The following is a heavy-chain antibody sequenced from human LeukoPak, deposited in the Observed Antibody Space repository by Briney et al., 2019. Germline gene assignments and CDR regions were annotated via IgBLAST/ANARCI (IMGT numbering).Heavy chain of an antibody. V-gene: IGHV3-66*01. CDR1: GFTVSSNY. J-gene: IGHJ6*03. Sequence: GGSLRLSCAASGFTVSSNYMSWVRQAPGKGLEWVSVIYSGGSTYYADSVKGRFTISRDNSKNTLYLQMNSLRAEDTAVYYCARWADRGLYYYYYMDVWGKGTTVTVSS. D-gene: IGHD3-16*02. CDR2: IYSGGST. CDR3: ARWADRGLYYYYYMDV.